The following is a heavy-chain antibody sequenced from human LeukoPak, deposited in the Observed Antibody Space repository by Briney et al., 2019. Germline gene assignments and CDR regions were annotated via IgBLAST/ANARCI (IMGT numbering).Heavy chain of an antibody. Sequence: SETLSLTCGVYGGSFSGYYWSWIRQPPGKGLEWIGEINNSGSTNYNPSLKSRVTISVDASKNQFSLKLSSVTAADTAVYYRVRDIAAAGGFDYWGQGTLVTVSS. V-gene: IGHV4-34*01. J-gene: IGHJ4*02. CDR1: GGSFSGYY. CDR2: INNSGST. CDR3: VRDIAAAGGFDY. D-gene: IGHD6-13*01.